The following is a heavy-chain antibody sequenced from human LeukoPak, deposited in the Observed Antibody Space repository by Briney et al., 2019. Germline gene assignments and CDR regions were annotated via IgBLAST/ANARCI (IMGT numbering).Heavy chain of an antibody. Sequence: GXSLRLSCAASGFTFSSYSMNWVRQARGKGVEWVSSISSSCSYIYYAHSLHRRFTISSHNAKNSLYLQMNSLRAEDTAVYYCARGWYYYDSSGSMDYWGQGTLVTVSS. V-gene: IGHV3-21*01. D-gene: IGHD3-22*01. CDR3: ARGWYYYDSSGSMDY. CDR2: ISSSCSYI. CDR1: GFTFSSYS. J-gene: IGHJ4*02.